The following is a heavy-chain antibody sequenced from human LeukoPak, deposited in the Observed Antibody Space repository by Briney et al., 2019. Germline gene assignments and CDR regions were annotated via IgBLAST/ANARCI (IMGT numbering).Heavy chain of an antibody. J-gene: IGHJ6*02. Sequence: GGSLRLSCAASGFTFSSYAMSWVRQAPGKGLEWVSAISGSGGSTYYADSVKGRFTISRDNSKNTLYLQMNSLRAEDTAVYYCAKGPKTRGHYDFWSGYPYYYYYYGMDVWGQGTTVTVSS. CDR3: AKGPKTRGHYDFWSGYPYYYYYYGMDV. CDR2: ISGSGGST. V-gene: IGHV3-23*01. CDR1: GFTFSSYA. D-gene: IGHD3-3*01.